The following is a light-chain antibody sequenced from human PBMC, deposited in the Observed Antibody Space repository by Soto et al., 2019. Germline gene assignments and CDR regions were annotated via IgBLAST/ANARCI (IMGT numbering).Light chain of an antibody. CDR3: QSSDSSLSGSGDYV. J-gene: IGLJ1*01. CDR2: GNR. Sequence: QSVLPLPPSGSAAPGLRLAICPTGRGSNIGAGYAVHWHQQLPGTAPTLLIYGNRNRPSGVPDRFSGSKSGTSASLAITGLQAEDEADYYCQSSDSSLSGSGDYVFGTRTKVTVL. V-gene: IGLV1-40*01. CDR1: GSNIGAGYA.